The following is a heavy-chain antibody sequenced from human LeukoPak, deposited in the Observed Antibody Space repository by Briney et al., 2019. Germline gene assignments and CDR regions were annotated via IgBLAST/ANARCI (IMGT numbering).Heavy chain of an antibody. Sequence: SETLSLTCTVSGGSISSSSYYWGWIRQPPGKGLEWIGSIYYSGSTYYNPSLKSRVTISVDTSKNQFSLKLSSVTAADTAVYYCAREQGIVVVTLFDYWGQGTLVTVSS. V-gene: IGHV4-39*07. J-gene: IGHJ4*02. CDR2: IYYSGST. D-gene: IGHD3-22*01. CDR1: GGSISSSSYY. CDR3: AREQGIVVVTLFDY.